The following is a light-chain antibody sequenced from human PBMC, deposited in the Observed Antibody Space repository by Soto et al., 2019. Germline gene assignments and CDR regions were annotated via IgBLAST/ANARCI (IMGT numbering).Light chain of an antibody. V-gene: IGLV2-8*01. J-gene: IGLJ2*01. CDR3: SSYAGSNNHVV. CDR1: SSDVGGYNY. Sequence: QSALTQPPSASGSPGQSVTISCTGTSSDVGGYNYVSWYQQHPGKAPKLMIYEVSKRPSGVPDRFSGSKSGNTASLTDSGIQAEDEADYYCSSYAGSNNHVVFGGGTQLTVL. CDR2: EVS.